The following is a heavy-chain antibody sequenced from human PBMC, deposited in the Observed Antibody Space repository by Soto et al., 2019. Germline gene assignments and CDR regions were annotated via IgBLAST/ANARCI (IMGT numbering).Heavy chain of an antibody. Sequence: XETLSLTCIVSGESISSSSYYWGWIRQPPGKGLEWIGSIYYSGRTYYNPSFKSRVTISIDTSKNQFSLKLSSVTATDTAVYYCARQRTTVVTQAYFDHWGQGALVTVSS. CDR1: GESISSSSYY. J-gene: IGHJ4*02. CDR3: ARQRTTVVTQAYFDH. D-gene: IGHD2-21*02. V-gene: IGHV4-39*01. CDR2: IYYSGRT.